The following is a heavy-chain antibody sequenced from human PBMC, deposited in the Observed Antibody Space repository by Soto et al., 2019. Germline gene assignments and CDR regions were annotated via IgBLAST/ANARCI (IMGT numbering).Heavy chain of an antibody. Sequence: SETLSLTCTVSGGSISSSSYYWGWIRQPPGKGLEWIGSIYYSGSTYYNPSLKSRVTISVDTSKNQFSLKLSSVTAADTAVYYCARQRFKLRYYGMDVWGQGITVTVSS. V-gene: IGHV4-39*01. J-gene: IGHJ6*02. D-gene: IGHD2-21*01. CDR2: IYYSGST. CDR1: GGSISSSSYY. CDR3: ARQRFKLRYYGMDV.